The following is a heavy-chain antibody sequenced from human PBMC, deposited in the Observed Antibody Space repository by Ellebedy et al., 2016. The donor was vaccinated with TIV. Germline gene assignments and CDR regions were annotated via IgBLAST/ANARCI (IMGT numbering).Heavy chain of an antibody. CDR3: AKGPIAVAGTSGDWFDP. D-gene: IGHD6-19*01. J-gene: IGHJ5*02. CDR1: GFTFSSYA. Sequence: GESLKISXAASGFTFSSYAMSWVRQAPGKGLEWVSAISGSGGSTYYADSVKGRFTISRDNSKNTLYLQMNSLRAEDTAVYYCAKGPIAVAGTSGDWFDPWGQGTLVTVSS. V-gene: IGHV3-23*01. CDR2: ISGSGGST.